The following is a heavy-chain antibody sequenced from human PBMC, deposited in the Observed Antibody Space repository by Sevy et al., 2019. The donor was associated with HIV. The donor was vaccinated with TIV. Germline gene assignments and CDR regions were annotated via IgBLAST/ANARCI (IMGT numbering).Heavy chain of an antibody. D-gene: IGHD2-15*01. CDR2: IYYSGSI. CDR3: ARQGYCSGGSCYSRWFDP. V-gene: IGHV4-39*01. CDR1: GGSISSSSYY. Sequence: SETLSLTCTVSGGSISSSSYYWGWIRQPPGKGLEWIGSIYYSGSIYYNPSLKSRVTISVDTSKNQFSLKLSSVTAADTAVYYCARQGYCSGGSCYSRWFDPWGQGTLVTVSS. J-gene: IGHJ5*02.